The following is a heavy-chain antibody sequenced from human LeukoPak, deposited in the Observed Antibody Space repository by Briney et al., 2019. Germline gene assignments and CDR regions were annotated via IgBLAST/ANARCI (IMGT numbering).Heavy chain of an antibody. Sequence: PGGSLRLSCAVSGLTFSNFKMNWVRQAPGKGLEWVSYISDSGRTTFYADSVKGRFTISRDNAKNSLYLQMSSLRVEDTAVYYCARDQGIIPAAIGDAFDIWGQGTMVTVSS. J-gene: IGHJ3*02. CDR3: ARDQGIIPAAIGDAFDI. V-gene: IGHV3-48*03. CDR2: ISDSGRTT. CDR1: GLTFSNFK. D-gene: IGHD2-2*01.